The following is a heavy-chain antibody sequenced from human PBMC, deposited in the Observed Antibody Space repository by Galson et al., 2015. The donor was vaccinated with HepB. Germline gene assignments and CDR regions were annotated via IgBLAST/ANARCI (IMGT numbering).Heavy chain of an antibody. CDR1: GGSFSGYY. V-gene: IGHV4-34*01. CDR2: INHSGST. Sequence: SETLSLTCAVYGGSFSGYYWSWIRQPPGKGLEWIGEINHSGSTNYNPSLKSRVTISVDTSKNQFSLKLSSVTAADTAVYYCARDHCSGGSCYSQNEGMDYWGQGTLVTVSS. D-gene: IGHD2-15*01. CDR3: ARDHCSGGSCYSQNEGMDY. J-gene: IGHJ4*02.